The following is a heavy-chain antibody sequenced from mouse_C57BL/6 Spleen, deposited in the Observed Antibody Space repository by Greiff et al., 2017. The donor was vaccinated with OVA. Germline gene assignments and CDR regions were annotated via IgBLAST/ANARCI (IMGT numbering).Heavy chain of an antibody. CDR1: GFTFSDYG. J-gene: IGHJ4*01. V-gene: IGHV5-17*01. CDR2: ISSGSSTI. CDR3: ARPLTGAMDY. Sequence: EVQLVESGGGLVKPGGSLKLSCAASGFTFSDYGKHWVRQAPEKGLEWVAYISSGSSTIYYADTVKGRFTISRDNAKNTLFLQMTSLRSEDTAMYYCARPLTGAMDYWGQGTSVTVSS.